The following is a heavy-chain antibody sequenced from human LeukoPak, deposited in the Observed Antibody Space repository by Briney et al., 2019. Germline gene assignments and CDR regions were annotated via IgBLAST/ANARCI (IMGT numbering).Heavy chain of an antibody. CDR1: GGSFSGYY. J-gene: IGHJ4*02. CDR3: ARWLGRRSYYSIDY. D-gene: IGHD1-26*01. Sequence: SETLSLTCAVYGGSFSGYYWSWIRQPPGKGLEWIGEINHSGSTNYNPSLKSRVTISVDTSRNQFSLKLSSVTAADTAVYYCARWLGRRSYYSIDYWGQETLVTVSS. CDR2: INHSGST. V-gene: IGHV4-34*01.